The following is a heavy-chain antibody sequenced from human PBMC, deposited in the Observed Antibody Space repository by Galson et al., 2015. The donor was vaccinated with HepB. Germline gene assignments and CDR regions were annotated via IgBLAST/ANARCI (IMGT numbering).Heavy chain of an antibody. CDR3: ARDEGEGYMDV. J-gene: IGHJ6*03. Sequence: SLRLSCAASGFTFSSYGMHWVRQAPGKGLEWVAVIWYDGSNKYYADSVKGRFTISRDNSKNTLYLQMNSLRAEDTAVYYCARDEGEGYMDVWGKGTTVTVSS. CDR2: IWYDGSNK. V-gene: IGHV3-33*01. CDR1: GFTFSSYG. D-gene: IGHD3-16*01.